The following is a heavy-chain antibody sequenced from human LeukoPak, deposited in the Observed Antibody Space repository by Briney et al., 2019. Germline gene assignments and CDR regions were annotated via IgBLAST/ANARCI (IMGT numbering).Heavy chain of an antibody. CDR2: IIPIFGTA. D-gene: IGHD2-2*01. CDR1: GYTFTGYY. J-gene: IGHJ4*02. Sequence: ASVKVSCKASGYTFTGYYMHWVRQAPGQGLEWMGGIIPIFGTANYAQKFQGRVTITADESTSTAYMELSSLRSEDTAVYYCARVRYCSSTSCSYFGYWGQGTLVTVSS. CDR3: ARVRYCSSTSCSYFGY. V-gene: IGHV1-69*13.